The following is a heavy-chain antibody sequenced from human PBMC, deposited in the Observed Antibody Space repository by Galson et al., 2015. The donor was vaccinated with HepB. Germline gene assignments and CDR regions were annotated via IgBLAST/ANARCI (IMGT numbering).Heavy chain of an antibody. CDR2: IIPILGIA. Sequence: SVKVSCKASGGTFSSYTISWVRQAPGQGLEWMGRIIPILGIANYAQKFQGRVTITADKSTSTAYMELSSLRSEDTAVYYCAREPYSSSWFFDPWGQGTLVTVSS. J-gene: IGHJ5*02. D-gene: IGHD6-13*01. CDR3: AREPYSSSWFFDP. CDR1: GGTFSSYT. V-gene: IGHV1-69*04.